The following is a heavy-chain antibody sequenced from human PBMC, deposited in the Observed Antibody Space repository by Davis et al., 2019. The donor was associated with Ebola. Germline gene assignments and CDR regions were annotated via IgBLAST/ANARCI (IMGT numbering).Heavy chain of an antibody. D-gene: IGHD3-3*01. CDR2: INHSGST. V-gene: IGHV4-34*01. J-gene: IGHJ6*02. Sequence: GSLRLSCAVYGGSFSGYYWSWIRQPPGKGLEWIGEINHSGSTNYNPSLKSRVTISVDTSKNQFSLKLSSVTAADTAVYYCASITKAYYYGMDVWGQGTTVTVSS. CDR1: GGSFSGYY. CDR3: ASITKAYYYGMDV.